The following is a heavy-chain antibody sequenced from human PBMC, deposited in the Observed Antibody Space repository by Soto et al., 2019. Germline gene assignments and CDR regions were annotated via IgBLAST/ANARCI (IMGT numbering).Heavy chain of an antibody. CDR3: AKTITTIGVSSTGRGALLDN. Sequence: QVQLVESGGGVVQPGRSLRLSCAASGFTFSVFGMHWVRQAPGKGLEWVAVISNDGNSEHYADSVKGRFTISRDNSKNPFYLQMDGLSVEDTAVCYCAKTITTIGVSSTGRGALLDNWGEGILVSVSS. V-gene: IGHV3-30*18. CDR1: GFTFSVFG. J-gene: IGHJ4*02. CDR2: ISNDGNSE. D-gene: IGHD3-3*01.